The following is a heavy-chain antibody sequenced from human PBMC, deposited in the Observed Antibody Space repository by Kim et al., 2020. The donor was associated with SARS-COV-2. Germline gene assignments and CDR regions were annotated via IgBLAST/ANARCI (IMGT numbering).Heavy chain of an antibody. CDR1: GFTFSSYG. J-gene: IGHJ6*02. Sequence: GGSLRLSCAASGFTFSSYGMHWVRQAPGKGLEWVAVIWYDGSNKYYADSVKGRFTISRDNSKNTLYLQMNSLRAEDTAVYYCARKSANYCSGGSCSTTGDGMDVWGHGTTVTVSS. CDR2: IWYDGSNK. V-gene: IGHV3-33*01. D-gene: IGHD2-15*01. CDR3: ARKSANYCSGGSCSTTGDGMDV.